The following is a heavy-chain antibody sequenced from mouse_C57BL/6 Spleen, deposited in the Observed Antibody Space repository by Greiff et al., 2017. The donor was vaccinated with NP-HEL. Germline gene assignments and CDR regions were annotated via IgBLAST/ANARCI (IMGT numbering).Heavy chain of an antibody. CDR1: GYTFTSYT. V-gene: IGHV1-4*01. D-gene: IGHD1-1*01. CDR2: INPSSGYT. J-gene: IGHJ2*01. CDR3: ARWEDYGYFDY. Sequence: QVQLQQSGAELARPGASVKMSCKASGYTFTSYTMHWVKQRPGQGLEWIGYINPSSGYTKYNQKFKDKATLTADKSSSTAYMQLSSLTSEDSAVYYCARWEDYGYFDYWGQGTTLTVSS.